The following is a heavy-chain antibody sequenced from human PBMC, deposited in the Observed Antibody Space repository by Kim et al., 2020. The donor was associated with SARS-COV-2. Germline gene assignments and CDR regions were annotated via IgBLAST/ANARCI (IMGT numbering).Heavy chain of an antibody. CDR2: I. CDR3: VRDRMGGAFDI. D-gene: IGHD3-16*01. J-gene: IGHJ3*02. Sequence: IYSADSVKGRFTTSRDNAKNSLHLQMNSLKDEDTAVYHCVRDRMGGAFDIWGQGTLVTVSS. V-gene: IGHV3-48*02.